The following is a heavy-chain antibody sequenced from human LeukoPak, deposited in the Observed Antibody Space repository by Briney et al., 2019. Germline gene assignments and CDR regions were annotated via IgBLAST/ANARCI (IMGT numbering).Heavy chain of an antibody. J-gene: IGHJ4*02. Sequence: SETLSLTCAVYGGSFSGYYWSWIRQPPGKGLEWIGEINHSGSTNYNPSLKSRVTISVDTSKNQFSLKLSSVTAADAAVYYCARDRVFDYWGQGTLVTVPS. D-gene: IGHD6-6*01. CDR1: GGSFSGYY. V-gene: IGHV4-34*01. CDR3: ARDRVFDY. CDR2: INHSGST.